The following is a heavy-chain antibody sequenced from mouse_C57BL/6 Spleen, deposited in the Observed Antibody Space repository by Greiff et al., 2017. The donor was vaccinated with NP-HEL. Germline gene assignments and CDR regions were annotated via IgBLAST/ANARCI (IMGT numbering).Heavy chain of an antibody. CDR3: ARSPIYYYGSPFDY. D-gene: IGHD1-1*01. CDR2: IYPRSGNT. CDR1: GYTFTSYG. J-gene: IGHJ2*01. Sequence: QVQLQQSGAELARPGASVKLSCKASGYTFTSYGISWVKQRTGQGLEWIGEIYPRSGNTYYNEKFKGKATLTADKSSSTAYMELRSLTSEDSAVYFCARSPIYYYGSPFDYWGQGTTLTVSS. V-gene: IGHV1-81*01.